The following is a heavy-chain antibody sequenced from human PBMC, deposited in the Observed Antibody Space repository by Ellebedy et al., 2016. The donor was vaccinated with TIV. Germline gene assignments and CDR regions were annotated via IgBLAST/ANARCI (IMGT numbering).Heavy chain of an antibody. J-gene: IGHJ3*02. CDR1: GGSISSYY. CDR3: ARGPGAATEETLDI. V-gene: IGHV4-4*07. D-gene: IGHD1-26*01. Sequence: MPSETLSLTCTVSGGSISSYYWSWIRQPAGKGLEWIGRIYTSGSTNYHPSLESRVTLSVDTSKSQFSLKLTSVTAAETAVYYCARGPGAATEETLDIWGQGTLVTVSS. CDR2: IYTSGST.